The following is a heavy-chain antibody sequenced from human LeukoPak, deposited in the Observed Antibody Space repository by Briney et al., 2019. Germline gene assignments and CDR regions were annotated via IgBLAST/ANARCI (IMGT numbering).Heavy chain of an antibody. CDR2: ISSSSSTI. CDR1: GFTFSSYS. V-gene: IGHV3-48*04. J-gene: IGHJ6*04. Sequence: GESLRLSCAASGFTFSSYSMNWVRQAPGKGLEWVSYISSSSSTIYYADSVKGRFTISRDNAKNSLYLQMNSLRAEDTAVYYCAELGITMIGGVWGKGTTVTVSS. CDR3: AELGITMIGGV. D-gene: IGHD3-10*02.